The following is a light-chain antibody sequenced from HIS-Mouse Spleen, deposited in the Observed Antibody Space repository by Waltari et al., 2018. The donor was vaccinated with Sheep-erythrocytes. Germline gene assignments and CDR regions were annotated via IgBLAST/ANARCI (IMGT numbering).Light chain of an antibody. CDR1: QSVSSN. V-gene: IGKV3-15*01. CDR3: QQYNNWPLSRLT. J-gene: IGKJ4*01. Sequence: EIVMTQSPATLSVYPGERATLSCRASQSVSSNLAWYQQKPGQAPRLLIYGASTRATGIPARFSGSGSGTEFTLTISSMQSEDFAVYYCQQYNNWPLSRLTFGGGTKVEIK. CDR2: GAS.